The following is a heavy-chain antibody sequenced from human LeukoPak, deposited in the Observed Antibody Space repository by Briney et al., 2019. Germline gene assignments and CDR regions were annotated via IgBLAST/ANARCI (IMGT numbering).Heavy chain of an antibody. V-gene: IGHV4-59*02. CDR2: GFYIGRT. CDR3: ARRDGDNYDFDY. CDR1: GASVRSHY. J-gene: IGHJ4*02. D-gene: IGHD5-24*01. Sequence: SETLSLTCTVSGASVRSHYWSWVRQTPGKGLEWIFYGFYIGRTNYNPSLGSRVAISLDTSKNQFSLRLPAVPAADTAVYYCARRDGDNYDFDYWGQGILVTVSS.